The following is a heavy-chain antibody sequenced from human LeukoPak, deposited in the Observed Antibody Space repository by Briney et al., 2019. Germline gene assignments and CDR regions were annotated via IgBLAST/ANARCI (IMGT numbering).Heavy chain of an antibody. V-gene: IGHV4-59*08. CDR3: ARHSRGPGYCSSTSCYRKNYYYYYMDV. Sequence: SEILSLTCTVSGGSISSYYWSWIRQPPGKGLEWIGYIYYSGSTNYNPSLKSRVTISVDTSKNQFSLKLSSVTAADTAVYYCARHSRGPGYCSSTSCYRKNYYYYYMDVWGKGTTVTVSS. D-gene: IGHD2-2*01. CDR2: IYYSGST. CDR1: GGSISSYY. J-gene: IGHJ6*03.